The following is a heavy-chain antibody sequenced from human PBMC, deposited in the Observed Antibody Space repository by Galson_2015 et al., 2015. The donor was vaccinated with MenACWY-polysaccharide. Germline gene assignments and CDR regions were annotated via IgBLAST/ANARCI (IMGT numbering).Heavy chain of an antibody. CDR3: ARVREQWLVGGSFDY. D-gene: IGHD6-19*01. Sequence: SLRLSCAASGFTFSSYWMHWVRQAPGKGLVWVSRINSDGKSTSYADSVKGRFTISRDNAKNTLYLQMNSLRGEDTAVYYCARVREQWLVGGSFDYWGQGTLVTVSS. CDR1: GFTFSSYW. CDR2: INSDGKST. J-gene: IGHJ4*02. V-gene: IGHV3-74*01.